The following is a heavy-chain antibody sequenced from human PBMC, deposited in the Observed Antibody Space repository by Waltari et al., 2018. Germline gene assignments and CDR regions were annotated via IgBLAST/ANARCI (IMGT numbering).Heavy chain of an antibody. D-gene: IGHD2-15*01. J-gene: IGHJ4*02. V-gene: IGHV4-38-2*01. Sequence: QVQLQESGPGLVKPSETLSLTCAVSGYSISSGYYWGWIRQPPGKGLEWIGSIYHSGSTYYKPALKSRVTISVETSKNQVSLKVSSVTAADTAGYYCARHPGVGVAGRGYFDYWGQGTLVTVSS. CDR1: GYSISSGYY. CDR3: ARHPGVGVAGRGYFDY. CDR2: IYHSGST.